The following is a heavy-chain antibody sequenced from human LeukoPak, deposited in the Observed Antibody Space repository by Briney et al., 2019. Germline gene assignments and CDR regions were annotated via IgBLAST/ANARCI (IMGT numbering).Heavy chain of an antibody. D-gene: IGHD6-25*01. Sequence: SETLSLTCTVSVGSIRIYDWSCIPHFPGGGLEWTGYIYTSGSTYYNPSLKSRVTISKDTSKNQFSLKLSTVTAADTAVYYCARRRAAMDNFDYWGQGTLVTVSS. J-gene: IGHJ4*02. CDR1: VGSIRIYD. CDR3: ARRRAAMDNFDY. CDR2: IYTSGST. V-gene: IGHV4-4*08.